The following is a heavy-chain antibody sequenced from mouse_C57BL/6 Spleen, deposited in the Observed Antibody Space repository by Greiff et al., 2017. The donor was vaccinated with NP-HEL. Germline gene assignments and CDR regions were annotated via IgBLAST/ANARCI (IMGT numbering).Heavy chain of an antibody. V-gene: IGHV1-82*01. Sequence: QVQLQQSGPELVKPGASVKISCKASGYAFSSSWMNWVKQRPGKGLEWIGRIYPGDGDTNYNGKFKGKATLTADKSSSTAYMQLSSLTSEDSAVYFCAILYYDYDGFAYWGQGTLVTVSA. D-gene: IGHD2-4*01. CDR3: AILYYDYDGFAY. CDR2: IYPGDGDT. CDR1: GYAFSSSW. J-gene: IGHJ3*01.